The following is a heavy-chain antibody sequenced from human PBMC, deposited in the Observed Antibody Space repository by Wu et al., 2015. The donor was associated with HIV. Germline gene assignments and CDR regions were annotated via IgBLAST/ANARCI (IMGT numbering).Heavy chain of an antibody. CDR3: ARDLRDVVVVGHSFGV. J-gene: IGHJ4*02. Sequence: QVQLVQSGAEVKKPGSSVKVSCKASGATFGTYGFNWVRQAPGGGLEWMGWISAYNGNTNYAQKLQGRVTMTTDTSTSTAYMELRSLRSDDTAVYYCARDLRDVVVVGHSFGVWGQGTLVTVSS. CDR1: GATFGTYG. CDR2: ISAYNGNT. D-gene: IGHD2-15*01. V-gene: IGHV1-18*01.